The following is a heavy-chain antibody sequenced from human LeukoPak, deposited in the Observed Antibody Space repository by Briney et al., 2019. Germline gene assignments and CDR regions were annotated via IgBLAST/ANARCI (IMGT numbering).Heavy chain of an antibody. Sequence: ASVKVSCKASGYTFTGYYMHWVRQAPGQGLEWMGWINPNSGGTNYAQKCQGRVTMTRDTSISTAYMALSRLRSDDTAVYYCARDNRWLQCIDYWGQGTLVTVSS. CDR3: ARDNRWLQCIDY. J-gene: IGHJ4*02. CDR1: GYTFTGYY. V-gene: IGHV1-2*02. D-gene: IGHD5-24*01. CDR2: INPNSGGT.